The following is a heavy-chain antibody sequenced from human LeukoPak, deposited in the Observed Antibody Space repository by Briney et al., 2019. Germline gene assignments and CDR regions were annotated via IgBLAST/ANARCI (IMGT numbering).Heavy chain of an antibody. CDR1: GYTFTSYY. Sequence: ASVKVSCKASGYTFTSYYMHWVRQAPGQGLEWMGIINPSGGSTSYAQKFQGRVTMTRDTSTSTAYMKLSSLRSEDTAVYYCAREGYVSGSYYIIDYWGQGTLVTVSS. CDR3: AREGYVSGSYYIIDY. CDR2: INPSGGST. D-gene: IGHD1-26*01. V-gene: IGHV1-46*01. J-gene: IGHJ4*02.